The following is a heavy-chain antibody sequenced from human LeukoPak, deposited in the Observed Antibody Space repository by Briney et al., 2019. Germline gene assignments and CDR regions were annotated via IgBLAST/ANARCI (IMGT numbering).Heavy chain of an antibody. Sequence: ASVKVSCKASGYTFTSYAMNWVRQAPGQGLEWMGWINTNTGNPTYAQGFTGRFVFSLDTSVSTAYLQISSLKAEDTAVYYCARAITYSSSWSGILYYYYCYYMDVWGKGTTVTVSS. J-gene: IGHJ6*03. D-gene: IGHD6-13*01. CDR1: GYTFTSYA. V-gene: IGHV7-4-1*02. CDR3: ARAITYSSSWSGILYYYYCYYMDV. CDR2: INTNTGNP.